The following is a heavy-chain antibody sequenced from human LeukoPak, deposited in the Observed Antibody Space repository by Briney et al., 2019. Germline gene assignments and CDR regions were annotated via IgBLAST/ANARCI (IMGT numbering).Heavy chain of an antibody. CDR2: INLYNGAT. J-gene: IGHJ4*02. CDR3: ASWAGGNEPVASFDY. Sequence: VASVKVSCKPTGYSFTAYYIFWIRQAPGQGLECMGWINLYNGATKYAQRFQSRVTMTRDTSISTAYMELSRLRSDDTATYYCASWAGGNEPVASFDYWGQGTPVTVSS. CDR1: GYSFTAYY. D-gene: IGHD1-14*01. V-gene: IGHV1-2*02.